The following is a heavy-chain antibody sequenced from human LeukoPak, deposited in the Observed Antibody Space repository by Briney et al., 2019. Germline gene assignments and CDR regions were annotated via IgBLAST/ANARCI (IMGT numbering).Heavy chain of an antibody. V-gene: IGHV4-34*01. Sequence: PSETLSLTCAVYGGSFSGYYWSWIRQPPGKGLEWIGEINHSGSTNYNPSLKSRVTISVDTSKNQFSLKLSSVTAADTAWYYCARQGPSLYMSWFDPWGQGTLVTVSS. D-gene: IGHD3-16*01. CDR2: INHSGST. CDR1: GGSFSGYY. CDR3: ARQGPSLYMSWFDP. J-gene: IGHJ5*02.